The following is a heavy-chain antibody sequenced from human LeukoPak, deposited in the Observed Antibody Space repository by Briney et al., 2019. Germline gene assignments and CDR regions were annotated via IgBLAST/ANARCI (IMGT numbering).Heavy chain of an antibody. Sequence: GGSLRLSCAASGFTFSSCAMNWVRQAPGKGLEWVSTITGRADSTYYADSVKGRFTISRDNAKNSLYLQMNSLRAEDTAVYYCARAVTTVVTPIGYWGQGTLVTVSS. CDR1: GFTFSSCA. CDR2: ITGRADST. D-gene: IGHD4-23*01. CDR3: ARAVTTVVTPIGY. J-gene: IGHJ4*02. V-gene: IGHV3-23*01.